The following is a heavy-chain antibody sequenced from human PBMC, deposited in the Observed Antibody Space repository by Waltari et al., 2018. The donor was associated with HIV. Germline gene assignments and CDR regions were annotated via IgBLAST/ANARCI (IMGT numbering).Heavy chain of an antibody. CDR3: TTIQFYYVFEF. J-gene: IGHJ4*02. CDR1: GFTSSKAG. D-gene: IGHD3-10*02. V-gene: IGHV3-15*01. Sequence: EVQLVESGGGLGKPGGSLRLSGGVSGFTSSKAGMSWGRQAPGKGLEWVGRIKTKTDGGTVDYAAPVTGRITISRDDSQSTLYLEINSLKTEDTAVYYCTTIQFYYVFEFWGQGTLVTVSS. CDR2: IKTKTDGGTV.